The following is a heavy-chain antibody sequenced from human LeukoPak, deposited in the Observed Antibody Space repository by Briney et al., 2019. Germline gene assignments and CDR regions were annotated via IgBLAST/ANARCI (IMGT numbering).Heavy chain of an antibody. J-gene: IGHJ3*02. Sequence: GASVKVSCKASGYTFTSYAMHWVRQAPGQRLEWMGWINAGNGNTNYAQKLQGRVTMTTDTSTSTAYMELRSLRSDDTAVYYCATGGRYDRDAFDIWGQGTMVTVSS. CDR3: ATGGRYDRDAFDI. V-gene: IGHV1-3*01. CDR1: GYTFTSYA. D-gene: IGHD3-22*01. CDR2: INAGNGNT.